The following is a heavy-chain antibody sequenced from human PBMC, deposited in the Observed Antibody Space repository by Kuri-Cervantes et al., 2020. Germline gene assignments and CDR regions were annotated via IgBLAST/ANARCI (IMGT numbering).Heavy chain of an antibody. Sequence: GGSLRLSCAASGFTFSSYSMNWVRQAPGKGLEWVSSISSSSSYIYYADSVKGRFTISRDNAKNSLYLQMNSLRAEDTAVYYCARAHYYDSRGYYYPGKISYWGQGTLVTVSS. CDR3: ARAHYYDSRGYYYPGKISY. J-gene: IGHJ4*02. CDR2: ISSSSSYI. CDR1: GFTFSSYS. V-gene: IGHV3-21*01. D-gene: IGHD3-22*01.